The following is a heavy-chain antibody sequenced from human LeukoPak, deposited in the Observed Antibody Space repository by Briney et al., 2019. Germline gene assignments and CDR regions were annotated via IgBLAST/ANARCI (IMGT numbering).Heavy chain of an antibody. CDR2: ISGSGGSI. D-gene: IGHD3-22*01. V-gene: IGHV3-23*01. Sequence: GGSLRLSCAASGFTFSSYDMSWVRQAPGKGLEWVSDISGSGGSIYYADSVKGRFTISRDNSKNTLYLQMNRLRAEYTAEYYLTRVDVDYYDCSGCVSLETFDCLGQGTLVTVSS. J-gene: IGHJ4*02. CDR1: GFTFSSYD. CDR3: TRVDVDYYDCSGCVSLETFDC.